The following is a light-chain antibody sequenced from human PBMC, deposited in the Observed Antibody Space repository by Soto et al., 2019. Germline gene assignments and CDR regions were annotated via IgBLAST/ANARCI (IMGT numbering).Light chain of an antibody. Sequence: QSVLTQPPSVSGAPGQSVTISCTGSSSNIGAGSDVHWYQHLPGTPPKLLIYGSSNRPSGVPDRFSGSKSGTSASLAITGLQAEDEADYYCQAYDYSLTASVFGGGTKLTVL. CDR1: SSNIGAGSD. CDR3: QAYDYSLTASV. J-gene: IGLJ3*02. V-gene: IGLV1-40*01. CDR2: GSS.